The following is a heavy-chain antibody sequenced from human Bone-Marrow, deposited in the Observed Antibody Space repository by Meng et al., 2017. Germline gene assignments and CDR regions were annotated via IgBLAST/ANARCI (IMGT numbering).Heavy chain of an antibody. Sequence: QVHLQESGPGLVKPSQTLSLTCTVSGGSISSGGYYWSWIRQHPGKGLEWIGYIYYSGSTYYNPSLKSRVTISVDTSKNQFSLKLSSVTAADTAVYYCARGPLSAAGTMGYFQHWGQGTLVTASS. CDR3: ARGPLSAAGTMGYFQH. D-gene: IGHD6-13*01. CDR2: IYYSGST. V-gene: IGHV4-31*03. J-gene: IGHJ1*01. CDR1: GGSISSGGYY.